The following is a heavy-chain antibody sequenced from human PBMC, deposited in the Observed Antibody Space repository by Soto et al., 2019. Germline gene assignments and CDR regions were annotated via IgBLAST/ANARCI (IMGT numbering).Heavy chain of an antibody. D-gene: IGHD2-15*01. J-gene: IGHJ6*04. Sequence: EVLVVESGGGLIQPGGFLRLSCAASGFSVSTNYMSWARQAPGKGLEWVSVLYRDGGTYYADSVKDRFIISRDNSRNTLFLQMDNLRVEDTAVYYCAADSGVTYYFGMDVWGKGPTVTVSS. CDR1: GFSVSTNY. V-gene: IGHV3-53*01. CDR3: AADSGVTYYFGMDV. CDR2: LYRDGGT.